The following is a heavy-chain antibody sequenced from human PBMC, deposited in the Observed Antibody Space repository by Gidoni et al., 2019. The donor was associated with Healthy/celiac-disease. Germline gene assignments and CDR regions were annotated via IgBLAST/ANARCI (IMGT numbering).Heavy chain of an antibody. J-gene: IGHJ4*02. Sequence: EVQLVESGGGLVQPGRSLRLSCAASGFTFDDYAMHWVRQAPGKGLEWVSGSSWNSGSIGYADSVKGRFTISRDNAKNSLYLQMNSLRAEDTALYYCAKDIYYDSSGSADYWGQGTLVTVSS. V-gene: IGHV3-9*01. CDR2: SSWNSGSI. CDR3: AKDIYYDSSGSADY. CDR1: GFTFDDYA. D-gene: IGHD3-22*01.